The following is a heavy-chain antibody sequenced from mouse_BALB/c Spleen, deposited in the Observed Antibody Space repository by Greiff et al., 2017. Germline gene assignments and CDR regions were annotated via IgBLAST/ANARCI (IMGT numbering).Heavy chain of an antibody. V-gene: IGHV1-15*01. CDR2: IDPETGGT. CDR3: TREYGNPWFAY. D-gene: IGHD2-10*02. CDR1: GYTFTDYE. J-gene: IGHJ3*01. Sequence: QVQLQQSGAELVRPGASVTLSCKASGYTFTDYELHWVKQTPVHGLEWIGAIDPETGGTAYNQKFKGKATLTADKSSSTAYMELRSLTSEDSAVYYCTREYGNPWFAYWGQGTLVTVSA.